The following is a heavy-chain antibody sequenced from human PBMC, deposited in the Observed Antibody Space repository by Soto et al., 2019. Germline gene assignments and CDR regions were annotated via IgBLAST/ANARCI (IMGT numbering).Heavy chain of an antibody. D-gene: IGHD6-25*01. J-gene: IGHJ3*02. CDR3: ARSRGAAGDNDVFDI. CDR2: ISYDGSNK. V-gene: IGHV3-30-3*01. CDR1: GFTFSSYA. Sequence: PGGSLRLSCAASGFTFSSYAMHWVRQAPGKGLEWVAVISYDGSNKYYADSVKGRFTISRDNSKNTLYLQMNSLRAEETAVYNRARSRGAAGDNDVFDIWGQGTMVTVSS.